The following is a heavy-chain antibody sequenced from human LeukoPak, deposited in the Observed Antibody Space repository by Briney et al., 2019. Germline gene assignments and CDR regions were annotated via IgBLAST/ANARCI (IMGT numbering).Heavy chain of an antibody. CDR2: ISSSSSTI. J-gene: IGHJ4*02. CDR1: GFTFSSYS. CDR3: ARDLDWNDPFFDY. V-gene: IGHV3-48*01. Sequence: PGGSLRLSCAASGFTFSSYSMNWVRQAPGKGLEWVSYISSSSSTIYYADSVKGRFTISRDNAKNSLYLQMNSLRAEDTAVYYCARDLDWNDPFFDYWGQGTLVTVSS. D-gene: IGHD1-1*01.